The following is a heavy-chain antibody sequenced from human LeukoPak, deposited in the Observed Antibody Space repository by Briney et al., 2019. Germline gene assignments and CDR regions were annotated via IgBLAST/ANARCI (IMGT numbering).Heavy chain of an antibody. CDR2: ISGSGGST. V-gene: IGHV3-23*01. J-gene: IGHJ4*02. D-gene: IGHD1-26*01. Sequence: GGSLRLSCAASGFTFSSYGMSWVRQAPGKGLEWVSAISGSGGSTYYADSVKGRFTISRDNAKNSLYLQMNSLRAEDTAVYYCARVHSDNYFDYWGQGTLVTVSS. CDR3: ARVHSDNYFDY. CDR1: GFTFSSYG.